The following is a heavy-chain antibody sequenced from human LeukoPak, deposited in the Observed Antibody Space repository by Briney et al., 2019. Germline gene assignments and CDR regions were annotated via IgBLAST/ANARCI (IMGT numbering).Heavy chain of an antibody. Sequence: SVKVSCKASGGTFSSYAISWVRQAPGQGLEWMGGIIPIFGTANYAQKFQGRVTITADESTSIAYMELSSLRSEDTAVYYCASIGGLAARSYYYYMDVWGKGTTVTVSS. CDR2: IIPIFGTA. D-gene: IGHD6-6*01. V-gene: IGHV1-69*01. CDR1: GGTFSSYA. J-gene: IGHJ6*03. CDR3: ASIGGLAARSYYYYMDV.